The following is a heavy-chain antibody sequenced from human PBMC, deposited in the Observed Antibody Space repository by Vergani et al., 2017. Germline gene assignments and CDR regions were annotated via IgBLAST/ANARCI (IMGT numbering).Heavy chain of an antibody. CDR2: IYHSGST. Sequence: QLQLQESGSGLVKPSQTLSLTCAVSGGSISSGGYSWSWIRQPPGKGLEWIGYIYHSGSTYYNPSLKSRVTISVDRSKNQFSLKLSSVTAADTAVYYCARLPDSSSWKKEWVDAFDIWGQGTMVTVSS. CDR3: ARLPDSSSWKKEWVDAFDI. J-gene: IGHJ3*02. D-gene: IGHD6-13*01. V-gene: IGHV4-30-2*01. CDR1: GGSISSGGYS.